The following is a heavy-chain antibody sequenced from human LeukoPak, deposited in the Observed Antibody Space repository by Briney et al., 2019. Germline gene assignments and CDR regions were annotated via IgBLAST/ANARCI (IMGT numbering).Heavy chain of an antibody. CDR2: IHFSGNS. V-gene: IGHV4-39*01. CDR1: GGSISMSTYY. D-gene: IGHD6-6*01. CDR3: ARFTRSSSSHYYYYAMDV. J-gene: IGHJ6*02. Sequence: SETLSLTCTVSGGSISMSTYYWGWIRQPPGKGPECIGSIHFSGNSYYNPSPSLKSRVTISVDTSKNQFSLNVISVTAADTAVYYCARFTRSSSSHYYYYAMDVWGQGTTVTVSS.